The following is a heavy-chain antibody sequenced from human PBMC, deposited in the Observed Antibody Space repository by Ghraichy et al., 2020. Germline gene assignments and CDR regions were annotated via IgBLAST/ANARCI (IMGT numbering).Heavy chain of an antibody. CDR2: ISGSGGST. CDR1: GFTFSSYA. D-gene: IGHD4-11*01. V-gene: IGHV3-23*01. J-gene: IGHJ4*02. CDR3: AKDPHTVTYFDY. Sequence: GESLNISCAASGFTFSSYAMSWVRQAPGKGLEWVSAISGSGGSTYYADSVKGRFTISRDNSKNTLYLQMNSLRAEDTAVYYCAKDPHTVTYFDYWGQGTLVTVSS.